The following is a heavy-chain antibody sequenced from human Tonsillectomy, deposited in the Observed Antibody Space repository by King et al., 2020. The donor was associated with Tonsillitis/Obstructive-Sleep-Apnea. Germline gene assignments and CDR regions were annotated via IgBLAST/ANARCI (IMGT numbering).Heavy chain of an antibody. J-gene: IGHJ4*02. CDR1: GGSISSSSYY. CDR3: ARQFVVMVTASRTYAFDY. V-gene: IGHV4-39*01. D-gene: IGHD2-21*02. CDR2: IYYSGST. Sequence: QLQESGPGLVKPSETLSLTCTVSGGSISSSSYYWGWIRQPPGKGLEWIGSIYYSGSTYYNPSLKSRVTISVDTSKNQFSLKLSSVTAADTAVYYCARQFVVMVTASRTYAFDYWGQGTLVTVSS.